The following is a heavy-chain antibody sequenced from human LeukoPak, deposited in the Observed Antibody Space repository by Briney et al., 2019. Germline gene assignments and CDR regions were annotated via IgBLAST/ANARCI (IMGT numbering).Heavy chain of an antibody. J-gene: IGHJ4*02. D-gene: IGHD6-6*01. Sequence: ASVKVSCKASGYTFTSYYMHWVRQAPGQGLEWMGIINPSGGSTSYAQKFQGRVTMTRDTSTSTVYMELSSLRSEDTAVYYCARDGPRVAALGEDFDYWGQGTLVTVSS. CDR3: ARDGPRVAALGEDFDY. CDR1: GYTFTSYY. V-gene: IGHV1-46*01. CDR2: INPSGGST.